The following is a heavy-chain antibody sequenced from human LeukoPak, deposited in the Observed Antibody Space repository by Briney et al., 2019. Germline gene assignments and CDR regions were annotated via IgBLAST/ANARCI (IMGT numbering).Heavy chain of an antibody. CDR1: GFTFSAYA. D-gene: IGHD3-16*01. V-gene: IGHV3-48*03. CDR2: ISSSGGTI. CDR3: ARDLFGYY. Sequence: GGSLRLSCEASGFTFSAYAMTWVRQAPGKGLEWVSYISSSGGTIYYADSVKGRFTISRDNAKNSLYLQMNSLRAEDTAVYYCARDLFGYYWGQGTLVTVSS. J-gene: IGHJ4*02.